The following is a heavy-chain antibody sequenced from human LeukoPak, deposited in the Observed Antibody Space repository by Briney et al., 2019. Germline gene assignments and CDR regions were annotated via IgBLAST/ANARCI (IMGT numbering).Heavy chain of an antibody. CDR2: INSDGSST. D-gene: IGHD6-19*01. CDR3: ARVRYSSGWSFDY. Sequence: GGSLRLSCAASGFTFSSYWMHWVRQAPGKGLVWVSRINSDGSSTSYADSVKGRFTISGDNAKNTLYLQINSLRAEDTAVYYCARVRYSSGWSFDYWGQGTLVTVSS. V-gene: IGHV3-74*01. CDR1: GFTFSSYW. J-gene: IGHJ4*02.